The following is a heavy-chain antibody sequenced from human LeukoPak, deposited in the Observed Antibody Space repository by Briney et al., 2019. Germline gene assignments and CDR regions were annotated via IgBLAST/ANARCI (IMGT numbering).Heavy chain of an antibody. D-gene: IGHD7-27*01. Sequence: SETLSLTCTVSGDSVSSSRYYWGWIRQPPGKGLEWIGSVSYSGTNYNNPSLKSRVTISVDTSKNQFSVKLTSVTAAGTAMYYCASLGTLRSWGQGILVTVSS. CDR2: VSYSGTN. CDR1: GDSVSSSRYY. J-gene: IGHJ5*02. V-gene: IGHV4-39*01. CDR3: ASLGTLRS.